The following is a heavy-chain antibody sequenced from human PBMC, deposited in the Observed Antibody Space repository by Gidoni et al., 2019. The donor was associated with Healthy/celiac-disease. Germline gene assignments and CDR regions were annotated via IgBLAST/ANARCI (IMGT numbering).Heavy chain of an antibody. CDR2: IYYSGST. Sequence: QVQLQESGPGLVKPSQTLSLTCTVSGGSISSGCYYWSWIRQHPGKGLEWIGYIYYSGSTYYNPSLKSRVTISVDMSKNQFSLKLSSVTAADTAVYYCARDLGPYSSSGDAFDIWGQGTMVTVSS. CDR3: ARDLGPYSSSGDAFDI. CDR1: GGSISSGCYY. D-gene: IGHD6-13*01. J-gene: IGHJ3*02. V-gene: IGHV4-31*03.